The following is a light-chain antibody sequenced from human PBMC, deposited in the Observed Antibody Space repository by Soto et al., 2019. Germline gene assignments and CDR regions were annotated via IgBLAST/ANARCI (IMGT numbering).Light chain of an antibody. Sequence: QSALTQPASVSGSPGQSITISCTGTSSDVGGHNYVSWYQQHPGKAPKLMIYEVSNRPSGVSNRFSGSKSGNTASLTISGLQAEDEADYYCSSYTSSSTLYVFGPGTKLTVL. CDR3: SSYTSSSTLYV. J-gene: IGLJ1*01. CDR2: EVS. CDR1: SSDVGGHNY. V-gene: IGLV2-14*01.